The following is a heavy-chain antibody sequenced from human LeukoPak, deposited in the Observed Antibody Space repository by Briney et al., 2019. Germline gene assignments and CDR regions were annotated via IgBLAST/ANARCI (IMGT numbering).Heavy chain of an antibody. CDR1: GYTFTSYG. D-gene: IGHD6-13*01. Sequence: GASVKVSCKASGYTFTSYGISWVRQAPGQGLEWMGWISAYNGNTNYAQKLQGRVTMTTDTSTSTAYMELRSLRSDDTAVYYCAREKIAAVHQRNYYYGMDVWGQGTTVTVSS. V-gene: IGHV1-18*01. CDR2: ISAYNGNT. J-gene: IGHJ6*02. CDR3: AREKIAAVHQRNYYYGMDV.